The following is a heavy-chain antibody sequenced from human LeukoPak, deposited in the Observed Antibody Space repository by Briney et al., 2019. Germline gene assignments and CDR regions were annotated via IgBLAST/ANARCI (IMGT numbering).Heavy chain of an antibody. CDR1: GFTFSTYW. J-gene: IGHJ6*02. D-gene: IGHD6-13*01. V-gene: IGHV3-7*05. CDR2: IKQDGSEK. Sequence: PGRSLRLSCTASGFTFSTYWMSWVRQTPEKGLEWVANIKQDGSEKVYVDSVKGRFTISRDNAKSSLYLQMSSLRAEGTAVYYCARDPYSSSWSYGMDVWGQGTTVTVSS. CDR3: ARDPYSSSWSYGMDV.